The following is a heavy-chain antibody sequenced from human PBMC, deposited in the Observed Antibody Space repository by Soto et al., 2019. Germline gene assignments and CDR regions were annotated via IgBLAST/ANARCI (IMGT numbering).Heavy chain of an antibody. V-gene: IGHV4-4*02. D-gene: IGHD2-21*02. CDR3: ALHTNYYYGMDV. CDR2: IYHSGST. Sequence: SETLSLTCAVSGGSIRSSNWWTWVRQPPGKGLEWIGEIYHSGSTNSNPSLKSRVTISVDKSKNQFSLKLSSVTAADTAVYYCALHTNYYYGMDVWGQGTTVTVSS. J-gene: IGHJ6*02. CDR1: GGSIRSSNW.